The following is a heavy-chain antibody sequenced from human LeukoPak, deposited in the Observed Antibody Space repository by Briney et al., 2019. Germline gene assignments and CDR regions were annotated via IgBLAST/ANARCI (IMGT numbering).Heavy chain of an antibody. CDR2: INQDGSEK. Sequence: GGSLRLSYATSGFTFSSFWMNWVRQAPGKGLEWVASINQDGSEKYYVDSVKGRFTISRDNAKNSLYLQMNSLRAEDTAVYYCASSGMCGGGTCYDLYFDFWGQGTLVTVSS. J-gene: IGHJ4*02. D-gene: IGHD2-15*01. V-gene: IGHV3-7*03. CDR1: GFTFSSFW. CDR3: ASSGMCGGGTCYDLYFDF.